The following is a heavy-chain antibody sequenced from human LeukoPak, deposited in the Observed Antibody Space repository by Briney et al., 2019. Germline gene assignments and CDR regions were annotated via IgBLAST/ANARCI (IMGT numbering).Heavy chain of an antibody. CDR1: GFTFSSYG. CDR2: IWYDGSNK. D-gene: IGHD2-2*01. Sequence: GGSLRLSCAASGFTFSSYGMHWVRQAPGKGLEWVAVIWYDGSNKYYADSVKGRFTISRGNSKNTLYLQMNSLRAEDTAVYYCARICSSTDCLIPDWGQGTLVTVSS. V-gene: IGHV3-33*01. CDR3: ARICSSTDCLIPD. J-gene: IGHJ4*02.